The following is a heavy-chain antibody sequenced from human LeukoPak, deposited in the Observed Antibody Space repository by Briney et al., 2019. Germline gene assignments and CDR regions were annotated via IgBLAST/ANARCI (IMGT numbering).Heavy chain of an antibody. V-gene: IGHV4-30-2*01. CDR3: ARAAPANWFDP. Sequence: SQTLSLTCAVSGGSICSGGYSWSWIRQPPGKGLEWIGYIYHSGSTYYNPSLKSRVTISVDRSKNQFSLKLSSVTAADTAVYYCARAAPANWFDPWGQGTLVTVSS. J-gene: IGHJ5*02. CDR2: IYHSGST. CDR1: GGSICSGGYS. D-gene: IGHD2-2*01.